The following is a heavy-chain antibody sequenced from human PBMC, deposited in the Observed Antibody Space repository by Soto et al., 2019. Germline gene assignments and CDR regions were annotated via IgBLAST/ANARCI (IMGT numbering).Heavy chain of an antibody. CDR1: GFTFSSYG. CDR2: ISYDGSNK. D-gene: IGHD3-10*01. J-gene: IGHJ4*02. CDR3: ATMGDFDY. Sequence: QVQLVESGGGVVQPGRSLRLSCAASGFTFSSYGMHWVRQAPGKGLEWVAVISYDGSNKYYADSVKGRFTISRDNSKNTLYLQMNSLRAEDTAVYYCATMGDFDYWGQRTLVTVSS. V-gene: IGHV3-30*03.